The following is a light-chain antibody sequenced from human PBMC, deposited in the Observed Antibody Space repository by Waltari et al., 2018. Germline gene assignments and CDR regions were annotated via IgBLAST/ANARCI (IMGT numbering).Light chain of an antibody. V-gene: IGKV3-20*01. Sequence: EILLTQSPGTLSSSPGERALRSCRASQTVMSDYLAWYQQKPGQPPRLLIYGASTRATGTPDRFRGSGSGTDFTLTISRLEPEDFAVYHCQQYGTSPLTFGGGTKVEI. J-gene: IGKJ4*01. CDR1: QTVMSDY. CDR3: QQYGTSPLT. CDR2: GAS.